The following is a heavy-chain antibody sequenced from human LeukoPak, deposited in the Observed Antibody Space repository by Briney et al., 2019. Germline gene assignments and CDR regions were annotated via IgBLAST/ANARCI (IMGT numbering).Heavy chain of an antibody. Sequence: GGSLRLSCAASGVTFSSSWMSRVRQAPGKGLEWVANIKQDGSEKYYVDSVKGRFTISRDNAKNSLYLQMNSLRAEDTAVYYCARCVDSSGYYYYYYMDVWGKGTTVTVSS. V-gene: IGHV3-7*01. CDR1: GVTFSSSW. D-gene: IGHD3-22*01. CDR3: ARCVDSSGYYYYYYMDV. CDR2: IKQDGSEK. J-gene: IGHJ6*03.